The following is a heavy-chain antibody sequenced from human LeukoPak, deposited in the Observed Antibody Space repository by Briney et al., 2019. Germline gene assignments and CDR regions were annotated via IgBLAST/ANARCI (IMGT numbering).Heavy chain of an antibody. Sequence: VASVKVSCKASGYIFTSYAMNWVRQAPGQGLEWMGWINTNTGNPTYAEGFTGRFVFSLDTSVSTAYLQISSLKAEDTAVYYCARVQYFGLETNDGIRYFLDYWGQGTLVTVSS. V-gene: IGHV7-4-1*02. CDR1: GYIFTSYA. CDR3: ARVQYFGLETNDGIRYFLDY. D-gene: IGHD3-9*01. J-gene: IGHJ4*02. CDR2: INTNTGNP.